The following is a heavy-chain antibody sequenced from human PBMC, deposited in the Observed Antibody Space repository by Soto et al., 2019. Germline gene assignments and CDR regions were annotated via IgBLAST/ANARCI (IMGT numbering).Heavy chain of an antibody. V-gene: IGHV1-2*02. CDR1: GYTFTVYY. J-gene: IGHJ4*02. CDR2: INPKSGGT. Sequence: AAVRVSCKASGYTFTVYYMHWVRQAPGQGLEWMGWINPKSGGTMYPQKFQGRVTMTWDTSISTAYMALTRLRSDDTAVYYCARDLAKGGGSAGFDYWGQGTLVTVSS. CDR3: ARDLAKGGGSAGFDY. D-gene: IGHD1-26*01.